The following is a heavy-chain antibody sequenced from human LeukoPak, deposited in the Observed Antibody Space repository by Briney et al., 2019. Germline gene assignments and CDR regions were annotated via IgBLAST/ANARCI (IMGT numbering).Heavy chain of an antibody. CDR2: ISGNGDTT. CDR1: GFIFSNYG. V-gene: IGHV3-23*01. D-gene: IGHD2-2*01. J-gene: IGHJ4*02. CDR3: AHGAMYQLDY. Sequence: PGGSLRLSCAASGFIFSNYGMNWVRQSPGKGLEWVSSISGNGDTTNYADSMKGRFTISGDNSRNTLFLQMNSLRAEDTAVYYCAHGAMYQLDYWGQGTLVTVSS.